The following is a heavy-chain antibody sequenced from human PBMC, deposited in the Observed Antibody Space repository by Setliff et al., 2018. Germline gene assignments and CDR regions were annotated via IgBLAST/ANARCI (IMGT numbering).Heavy chain of an antibody. Sequence: TGGSLRLSCAASGFTVSSTYMSWVRQAPGKGLEWVSVIYSGGSIYYADSVKGRFTISRDNSKNTLYLQMNGLSAEDTAVYYCARCGGAGLRLGELSWPFDYWGQGTLVTVSS. CDR2: IYSGGSI. V-gene: IGHV3-53*01. D-gene: IGHD3-16*02. J-gene: IGHJ4*02. CDR1: GFTVSSTY. CDR3: ARCGGAGLRLGELSWPFDY.